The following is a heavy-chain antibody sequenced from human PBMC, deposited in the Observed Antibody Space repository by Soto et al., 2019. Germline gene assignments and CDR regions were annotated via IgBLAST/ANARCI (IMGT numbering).Heavy chain of an antibody. J-gene: IGHJ4*02. CDR2: IYYSGST. CDR1: GGSTSSYY. CDR3: ARDVDTVIDY. Sequence: SETLSLTCTVSGGSTSSYYWSWIRQPPGKGLEWIGYIYYSGSTNYNPSLNSRVTISVDTSKNQFSLKLSSVTAADTAVYYCARDVDTVIDYWGQGTLVTVSS. V-gene: IGHV4-59*01. D-gene: IGHD5-18*01.